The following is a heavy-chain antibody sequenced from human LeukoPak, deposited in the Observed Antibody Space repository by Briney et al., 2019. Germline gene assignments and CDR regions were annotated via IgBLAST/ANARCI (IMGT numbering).Heavy chain of an antibody. CDR3: ARGGGYCSSTSCYTAYSSSPRAVYFDL. CDR2: IYYSGST. CDR1: GGSISSSSYY. D-gene: IGHD2-2*02. J-gene: IGHJ2*01. V-gene: IGHV4-39*01. Sequence: PSETLSLTCTVSGGSISSSSYYWGWIRQPPGKGLEWIGSIYYSGSTYYNPSLKSRVTISVDTSKNQFSLKLSSVTAADTAVYYCARGGGYCSSTSCYTAYSSSPRAVYFDLWGRGTLVTVSS.